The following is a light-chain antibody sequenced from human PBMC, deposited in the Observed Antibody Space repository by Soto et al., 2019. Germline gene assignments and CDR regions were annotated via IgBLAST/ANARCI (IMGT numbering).Light chain of an antibody. V-gene: IGKV3-20*01. Sequence: EMVLTQSPGTLSLSPGERATLSCRASQSVSSSYLAWYQQKPGQAPRLLIYGASSRATGIPDRFSGSGSGTDFTLTISRLEPEDFAVYYCQQYGRSPPITFGQGTRLEIK. J-gene: IGKJ5*01. CDR2: GAS. CDR3: QQYGRSPPIT. CDR1: QSVSSSY.